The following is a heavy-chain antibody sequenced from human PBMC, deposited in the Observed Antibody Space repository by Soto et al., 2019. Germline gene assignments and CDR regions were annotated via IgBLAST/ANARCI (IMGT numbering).Heavy chain of an antibody. V-gene: IGHV3-48*02. CDR1: GFSFSVYS. D-gene: IGHD3-22*01. CDR2: ISGSSSTI. CDR3: ARESSGYPDS. Sequence: EVQLVESGGVLVQPGGSLRLSCAASGFSFSVYSMNWVRQAPGKGLEWVSYISGSSSTIYYADAVKGRFTISRDNAKNSLYLQLSRLRDEDTAIYYCARESSGYPDSWGQGTLVTVSS. J-gene: IGHJ4*02.